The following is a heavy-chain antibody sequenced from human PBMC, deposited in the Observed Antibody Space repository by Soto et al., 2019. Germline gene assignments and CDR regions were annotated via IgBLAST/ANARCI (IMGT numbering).Heavy chain of an antibody. Sequence: GASVKVSCKASGYTFTSYGISWVRQAPGQGLEWMGWISAYNGNINYAQKLQGRVTITADKSTSTAYMELSSLRSEDTAVYYCARTGPDCSSTSCYRYYFDYWGQGTLVTVSS. J-gene: IGHJ4*02. CDR2: ISAYNGNI. V-gene: IGHV1-18*01. CDR3: ARTGPDCSSTSCYRYYFDY. CDR1: GYTFTSYG. D-gene: IGHD2-2*01.